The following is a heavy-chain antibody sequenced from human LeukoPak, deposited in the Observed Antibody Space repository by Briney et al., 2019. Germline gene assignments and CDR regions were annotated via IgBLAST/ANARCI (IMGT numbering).Heavy chain of an antibody. CDR3: ASHRSKRSSKYYFDY. J-gene: IGHJ4*02. CDR1: GGSISSYY. CDR2: IYYSGST. Sequence: SETLSLTCTVSGGSISSYYWSWIRQPPGKGLEWIGYIYYSGSTNYNPSLKSRVTISVDTSKNQFSLKLSSVTAADTAVYYCASHRSKRSSKYYFDYWGQGTLVTVSS. V-gene: IGHV4-59*08. D-gene: IGHD6-13*01.